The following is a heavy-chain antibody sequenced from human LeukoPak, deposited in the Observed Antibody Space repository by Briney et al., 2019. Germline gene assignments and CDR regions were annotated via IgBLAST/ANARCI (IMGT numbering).Heavy chain of an antibody. Sequence: SETLSLTCTVSGGSISSGGYYWSWIRQHPGKGLEWIGYIYYSGSTYYNPSLKSRVTISVDTSKNQFSLKLSSVTAADTAVYYCAREERMVRGVMFVYWGQGTLVTVSS. CDR1: GGSISSGGYY. CDR3: AREERMVRGVMFVY. V-gene: IGHV4-31*03. CDR2: IYYSGST. J-gene: IGHJ4*02. D-gene: IGHD3-10*01.